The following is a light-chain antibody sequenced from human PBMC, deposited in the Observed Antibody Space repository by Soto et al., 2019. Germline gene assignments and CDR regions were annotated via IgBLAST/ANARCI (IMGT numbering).Light chain of an antibody. Sequence: DIVMTQSPLSLPVTPGQPASISCRSSQSLMHTNGYNFLVWYLQKPGQSPQLLIYLGSNRASGVPDRFSGSGSGTEFTLKISRVEAEDVGVYYCMQALQSPFTFGPGTKVDIK. CDR1: QSLMHTNGYNF. CDR3: MQALQSPFT. J-gene: IGKJ3*01. V-gene: IGKV2-28*01. CDR2: LGS.